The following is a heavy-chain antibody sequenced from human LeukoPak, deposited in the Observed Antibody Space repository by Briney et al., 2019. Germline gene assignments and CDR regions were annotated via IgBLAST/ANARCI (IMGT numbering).Heavy chain of an antibody. V-gene: IGHV1-69*05. D-gene: IGHD5-24*01. J-gene: IGHJ4*02. CDR3: AATDGYIHRHPLYYLDY. CDR1: GGTFNNYA. Sequence: ASVKVSCKASGGTFNNYAISWVRQAPGQGPEWMGGVMPLFGIPSYAQKFQGRVTVITDDSTNTAYMEVSSLRYDDTAIYYCAATDGYIHRHPLYYLDYWGQGTLVIVSS. CDR2: VMPLFGIP.